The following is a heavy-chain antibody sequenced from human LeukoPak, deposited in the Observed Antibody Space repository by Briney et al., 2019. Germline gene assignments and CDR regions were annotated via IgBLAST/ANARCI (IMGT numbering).Heavy chain of an antibody. CDR2: IWFDGSDR. J-gene: IGHJ4*02. CDR3: AREIPPVVKYHVDS. V-gene: IGHV3-33*01. CDR1: GFTFSSYG. Sequence: GGSLRLSCAASGFTFSSYGMHWVRQAPGKGLEWGADIWFDGSDRYYADSVKGRFTITRDTSKSTLYLQMNSLSAGDTAVYFCAREIPPVVKYHVDSWGQGTLVTVSS. D-gene: IGHD3-22*01.